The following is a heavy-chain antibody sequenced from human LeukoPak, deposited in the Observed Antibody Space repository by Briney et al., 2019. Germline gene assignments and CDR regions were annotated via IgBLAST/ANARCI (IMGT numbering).Heavy chain of an antibody. V-gene: IGHV3-21*04. Sequence: GGSLRLSCAASGFTFSSYGMNWVRQAPGKGLEWVSSISSSSSSIYYADSVKGRFTISRDNAKNSLYLQMNSLRAEDTAVYYCAKAAGSSSWYWGSDYWGQGTLVTVSS. D-gene: IGHD6-13*01. CDR3: AKAAGSSSWYWGSDY. CDR1: GFTFSSYG. J-gene: IGHJ4*02. CDR2: ISSSSSSI.